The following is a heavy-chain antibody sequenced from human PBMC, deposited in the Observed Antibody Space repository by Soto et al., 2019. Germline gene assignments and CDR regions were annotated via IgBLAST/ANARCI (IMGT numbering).Heavy chain of an antibody. J-gene: IGHJ6*02. CDR3: ARGRTIFGVVIHYYGMDV. Sequence: ASVKVSCKASGYTFTSYYMHWVRQAPGQGLERMGIINPSGGSTSYAQKFQGRVTMTRDTSTSTVYMELSGLRSEDTAVYYCARGRTIFGVVIHYYGMDVWGQGTTVTVSS. CDR2: INPSGGST. V-gene: IGHV1-46*01. CDR1: GYTFTSYY. D-gene: IGHD3-3*01.